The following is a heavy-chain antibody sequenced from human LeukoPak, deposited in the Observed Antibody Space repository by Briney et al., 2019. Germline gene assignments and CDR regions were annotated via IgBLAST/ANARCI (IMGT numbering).Heavy chain of an antibody. V-gene: IGHV4-30-4*01. Sequence: SETLSLTYTVSGGSISSGDYYWSWLRQPPGKGLGWIGYIYYSGSTYYNPSLKSRVTISVDTSKNQFSLKLSSVTAADTAVYYCAREVGFDGDDYWGQGTLVTVSS. CDR3: AREVGFDGDDY. J-gene: IGHJ4*02. CDR1: GGSISSGDYY. D-gene: IGHD1-26*01. CDR2: IYYSGST.